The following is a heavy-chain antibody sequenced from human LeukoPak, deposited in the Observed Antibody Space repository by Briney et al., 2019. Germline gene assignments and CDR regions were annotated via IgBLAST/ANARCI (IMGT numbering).Heavy chain of an antibody. V-gene: IGHV4-4*02. Sequence: PSETLSLTCAVSGGSISSSNWWTWVRQPPGKGREGSGEINHRGSTHYNPSLKSRVTISVDTSKNQFSLKLSSVTAADTAVYYCANSNGYGLVDTWGQGTMVTVSS. D-gene: IGHD3-10*01. CDR1: GGSISSSNW. CDR3: ANSNGYGLVDT. CDR2: INHRGST. J-gene: IGHJ3*01.